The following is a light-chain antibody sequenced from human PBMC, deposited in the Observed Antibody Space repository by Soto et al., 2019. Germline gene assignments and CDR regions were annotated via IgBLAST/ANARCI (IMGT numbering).Light chain of an antibody. CDR2: EGS. Sequence: QSALTQPASLSWSPGQSIPISCPGTSFDVGSYNLVSWYQQPPGKAPKLMIYEGSKRPSGVSNRFSGSKSGNTASLTISGLQAEDEADYYCCSYAGSPYVFGTGTKVTVL. J-gene: IGLJ1*01. CDR1: SFDVGSYNL. CDR3: CSYAGSPYV. V-gene: IGLV2-23*01.